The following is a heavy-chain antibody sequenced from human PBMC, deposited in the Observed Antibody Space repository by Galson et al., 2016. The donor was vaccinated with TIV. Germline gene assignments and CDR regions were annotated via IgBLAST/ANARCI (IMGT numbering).Heavy chain of an antibody. V-gene: IGHV1-69*05. Sequence: SVKVSCKASGGPFSSYAISWVRQAPGQGLEWVGGITGMFGTTNYAQKFQGRVTITTDESTSTAYMELSSLRSEDTAVYYCARHVGNNSNSFMDVWGKGTTVTVSS. CDR3: ARHVGNNSNSFMDV. J-gene: IGHJ6*03. CDR1: GGPFSSYA. CDR2: ITGMFGTT. D-gene: IGHD6-13*01.